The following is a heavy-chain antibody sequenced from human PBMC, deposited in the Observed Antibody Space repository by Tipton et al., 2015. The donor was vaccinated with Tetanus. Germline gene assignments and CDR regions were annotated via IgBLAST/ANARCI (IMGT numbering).Heavy chain of an antibody. Sequence: LSLTCTVSGGSMSSYYWSWIRQPPGKELEWIGYVYYSGTTNYNPSLKSRVTISADTSKNQFSLKVSSVTAADTAIYYCARYYTVTDTGYYFDNWGQGALVTVSS. CDR1: GGSMSSYY. D-gene: IGHD6-19*01. J-gene: IGHJ4*02. CDR2: VYYSGTT. V-gene: IGHV4-59*08. CDR3: ARYYTVTDTGYYFDN.